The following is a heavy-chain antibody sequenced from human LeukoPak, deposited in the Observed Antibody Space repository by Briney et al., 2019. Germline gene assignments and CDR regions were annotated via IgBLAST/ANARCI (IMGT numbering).Heavy chain of an antibody. D-gene: IGHD1-26*01. CDR3: AKDSGSYYDPNWFDP. CDR2: ISGSGGST. Sequence: GGSLRLSCAASGFTFSSYAMSWVRQAPGKGQEWVSAISGSGGSTYYADSVKGRFTISRDNSKNTLYLQMNSLRAEDTAVYYCAKDSGSYYDPNWFDPWGQGTLVTVSS. V-gene: IGHV3-23*01. J-gene: IGHJ5*02. CDR1: GFTFSSYA.